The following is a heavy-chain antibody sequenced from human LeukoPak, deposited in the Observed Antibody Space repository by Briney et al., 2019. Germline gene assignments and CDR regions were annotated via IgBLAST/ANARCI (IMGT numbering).Heavy chain of an antibody. CDR3: ARTGDGYNYHFDY. V-gene: IGHV4-39*01. D-gene: IGHD5-24*01. J-gene: IGHJ4*02. Sequence: SETLSLTCTVSGGSISTSSYYWGWIRQPPGKGLEWIGGIFYSGNTYDNPSLKSRVTISVDTSKNQFSLNVSSVTAADTAVYYCARTGDGYNYHFDYWGQGTLVTVSS. CDR2: IFYSGNT. CDR1: GGSISTSSYY.